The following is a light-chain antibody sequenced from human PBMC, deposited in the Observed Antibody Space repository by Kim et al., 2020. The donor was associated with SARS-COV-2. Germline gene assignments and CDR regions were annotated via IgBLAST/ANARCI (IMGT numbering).Light chain of an antibody. V-gene: IGKV3-20*01. CDR1: QSVSGSN. Sequence: EIVLTQSPGTLSLSPGERATLSCRASQSVSGSNLAWYQQKRGQAPRLLMYAASSRATGIPDRFSGSGSGTDFTLTIGRLEPEDFAVYYCQQYAHSLSTFGQGTKVDIK. CDR3: QQYAHSLST. CDR2: AAS. J-gene: IGKJ1*01.